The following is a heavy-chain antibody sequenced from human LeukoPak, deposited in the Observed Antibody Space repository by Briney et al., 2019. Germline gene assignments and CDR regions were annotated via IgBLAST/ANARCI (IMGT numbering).Heavy chain of an antibody. D-gene: IGHD5-12*01. J-gene: IGHJ3*02. CDR2: IYYSGST. CDR3: ARDLGKWPATNAFDI. Sequence: SQTLSLTCTVSGGSISSGGYYWSWIRQPPGKGLEWIGYIYYSGSTNYNPSLKSRVTISVDTSKNQFSLKLSSVTAADTAVYYCARDLGKWPATNAFDIWGQGTMVTVSS. CDR1: GGSISSGGYY. V-gene: IGHV4-61*08.